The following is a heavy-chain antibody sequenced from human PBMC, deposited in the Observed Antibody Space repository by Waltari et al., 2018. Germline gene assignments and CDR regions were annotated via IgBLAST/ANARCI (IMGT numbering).Heavy chain of an antibody. CDR2: IYYSGST. Sequence: QLQLQESGPGLVKPSETLPLTCTVSGGSISSSSYYWGWIRQPPGKGLEWIGSIYYSGSTYYNPSLKSRVTISVDTSKNQFSLKLSSVTAADTAVYYCARRGPRAVAGTFLDPWGQGTLVTVSS. J-gene: IGHJ5*02. D-gene: IGHD6-19*01. CDR1: GGSISSSSYY. V-gene: IGHV4-39*07. CDR3: ARRGPRAVAGTFLDP.